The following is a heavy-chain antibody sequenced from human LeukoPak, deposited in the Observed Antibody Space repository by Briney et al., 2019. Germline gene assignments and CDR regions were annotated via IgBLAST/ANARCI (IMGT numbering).Heavy chain of an antibody. V-gene: IGHV4-59*01. CDR1: GGSISSFY. CDR2: IYYSGST. J-gene: IGHJ4*02. D-gene: IGHD1-26*01. Sequence: PSETLSLTCTVSGGSISSFYWSWIRQPPGKGLEWIGYIYYSGSTNYNPSLKSRVTISVDTSKNQFSLKLRPVTAADTAVYYCTRTYSGSSIDYWGQGTLVTVSS. CDR3: TRTYSGSSIDY.